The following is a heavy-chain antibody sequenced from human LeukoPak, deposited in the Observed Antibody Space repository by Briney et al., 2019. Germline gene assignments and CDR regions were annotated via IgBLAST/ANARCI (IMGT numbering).Heavy chain of an antibody. V-gene: IGHV3-23*01. CDR3: ARDFRLGGTTGWIN. D-gene: IGHD1/OR15-1a*01. CDR1: GFTLGNYG. J-gene: IGHJ4*02. CDR2: ISAGGHDR. Sequence: GGSLRLSCEASGFTLGNYGMTWARQTPGKKLEWVSGISAGGHDRNYADSVKGRFTISRDNSRGTVYLQMDRLRADDTAFYYCARDFRLGGTTGWINWGQGTLVIVSS.